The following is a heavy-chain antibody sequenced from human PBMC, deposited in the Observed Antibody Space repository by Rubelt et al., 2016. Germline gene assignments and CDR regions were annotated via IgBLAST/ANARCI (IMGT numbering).Heavy chain of an antibody. CDR1: GFTFSSAS. J-gene: IGHJ3*01. V-gene: IGHV3-15*07. D-gene: IGHD5-18*01. CDR2: IENKIDGGTT. Sequence: EVQLVESGGGLVKPGGSLRLSCAASGFTFSSASMNWVRQAPGKGLEWVGRIENKIDGGTTDYAAPVKGRFTVSRDDSKKMLYLQMDSLTAEDTALYYCTTGAMVSAFDVWGQGTMVTVSS. CDR3: TTGAMVSAFDV.